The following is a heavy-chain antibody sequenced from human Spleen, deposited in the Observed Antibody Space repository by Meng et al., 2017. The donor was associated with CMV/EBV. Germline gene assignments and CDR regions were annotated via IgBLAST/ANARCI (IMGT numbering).Heavy chain of an antibody. CDR2: ISAYNGNT. CDR3: ARDGRGYYGSGSYKPFDP. Sequence: ASVKVSCKASGGTFSSYAISWVRQAPGQGLEWMGWISAYNGNTNYAQKLQGRVTMTTDTSTSTAYMELRSLRSDDTAVYYCARDGRGYYGSGSYKPFDPWGQGTLVTVSS. D-gene: IGHD3-10*01. CDR1: GGTFSSYA. J-gene: IGHJ5*02. V-gene: IGHV1-18*01.